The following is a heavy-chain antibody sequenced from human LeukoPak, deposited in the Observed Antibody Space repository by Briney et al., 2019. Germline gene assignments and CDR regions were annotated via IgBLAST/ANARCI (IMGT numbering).Heavy chain of an antibody. CDR3: ARGPFDGHDLSLDY. Sequence: PSETLSLTCTVSGGSISSSSYYWGWIRQPPGKGLEWIGSIYYSGSTYYNPSLKSRVTISVDTSKNQFSLKLSSVTAADTAVYYCARGPFDGHDLSLDYWGQGTLVTVSS. CDR2: IYYSGST. CDR1: GGSISSSSYY. V-gene: IGHV4-39*07. J-gene: IGHJ4*02. D-gene: IGHD1-1*01.